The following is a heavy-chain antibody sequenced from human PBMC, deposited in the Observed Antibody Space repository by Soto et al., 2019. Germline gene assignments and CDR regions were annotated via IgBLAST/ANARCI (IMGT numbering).Heavy chain of an antibody. CDR2: ISSSTSYV. D-gene: IGHD2-2*01. CDR1: GFTFSRYG. Sequence: GGSLRLSCAASGFTFSRYGMNWLRQAPGKGLEWVASISSSTSYVYYADSVKGRFSTSRDNAKNTLYLEMYGLRTEDTAVYYCARDPSEGRVGNWFESWGQGTLVTVSS. J-gene: IGHJ5*01. CDR3: ARDPSEGRVGNWFES. V-gene: IGHV3-21*06.